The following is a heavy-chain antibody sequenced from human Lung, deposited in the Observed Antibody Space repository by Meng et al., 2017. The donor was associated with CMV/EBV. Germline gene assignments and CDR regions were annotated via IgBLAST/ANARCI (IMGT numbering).Heavy chain of an antibody. CDR2: ISAYNGNT. CDR3: ARDWEGSWAVFDY. D-gene: IGHD6-13*01. J-gene: IGHJ4*02. Sequence: QVQLGQSGAEVKKPGASVNVSCKASDYTFSRNGISWVRQAPGQGLEWMGWISAYNGNTKYAQKPQGRVTMTTDTATSTAYMELRSLRSDDTAVYYCARDWEGSWAVFDYWGQGTLVTVSS. V-gene: IGHV1-18*01. CDR1: DYTFSRNG.